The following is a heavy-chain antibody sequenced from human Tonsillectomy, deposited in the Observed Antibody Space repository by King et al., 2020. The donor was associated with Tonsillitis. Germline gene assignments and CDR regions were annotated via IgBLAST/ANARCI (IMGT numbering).Heavy chain of an antibody. CDR2: IISVCGTTI. CDR1: GFTFSDFY. J-gene: IGHJ4*02. Sequence: VQLVESGGTLVKPGGSLSLSCAASGFTFSDFYLSWIRRAPGKGLEWVSYIISVCGTTIYYADSGKGRFTISRDNAKNSLYLEMNSLRAEDTAVYYCASRYCSVSSCYRDYYFDYWGQGTLVTVSS. CDR3: ASRYCSVSSCYRDYYFDY. D-gene: IGHD2-2*02. V-gene: IGHV3-11*01.